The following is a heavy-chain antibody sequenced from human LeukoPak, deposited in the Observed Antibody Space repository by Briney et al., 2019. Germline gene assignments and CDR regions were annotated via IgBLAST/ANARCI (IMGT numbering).Heavy chain of an antibody. V-gene: IGHV3-33*01. Sequence: GGSLRRSCAASGFTFSSHGMHWVRQAPGKGLEWVAVIWYDGSNKYYADSVKGRFTISRDNSKNTLYLQMNSLRAEDTTVYYGGRGGGDYGSFDYWGQGTLVTVSS. CDR2: IWYDGSNK. D-gene: IGHD3-10*01. CDR3: GRGGGDYGSFDY. J-gene: IGHJ4*02. CDR1: GFTFSSHG.